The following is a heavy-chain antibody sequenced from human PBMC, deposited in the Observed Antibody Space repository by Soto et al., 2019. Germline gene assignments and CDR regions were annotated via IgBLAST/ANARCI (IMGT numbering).Heavy chain of an antibody. D-gene: IGHD3-9*01. J-gene: IGHJ6*02. CDR3: ARMKTGYLFRDDYYYCGMDV. Sequence: GESLKISCKGSGYSFTSYWIGWVRQMPGKGLEWMGIIYPGDSDTRYSPSFQGQVTISADKSISTAYLQWSSLKASDTAMYYCARMKTGYLFRDDYYYCGMDVWGQGTTVTVSS. CDR2: IYPGDSDT. V-gene: IGHV5-51*01. CDR1: GYSFTSYW.